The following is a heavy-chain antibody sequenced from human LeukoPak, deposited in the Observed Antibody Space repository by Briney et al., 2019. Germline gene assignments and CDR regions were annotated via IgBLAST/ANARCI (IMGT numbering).Heavy chain of an antibody. CDR1: RYTFTSYD. V-gene: IGHV1-2*02. CDR3: ASVITMDDAFDI. J-gene: IGHJ3*02. CDR2: INPNSGGT. Sequence: ASVKVSCKASRYTFTSYDINWVRQATGQGLEWMGWINPNSGGTNYAQKFQGRVTMTRDTSISTAYMELSRLRSDDTAVYYCASVITMDDAFDIWGQGTMVTVSS. D-gene: IGHD3-10*01.